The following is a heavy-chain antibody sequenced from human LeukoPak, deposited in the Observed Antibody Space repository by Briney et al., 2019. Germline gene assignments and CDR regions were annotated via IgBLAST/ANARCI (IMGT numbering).Heavy chain of an antibody. Sequence: GGSLRLSCAASGFTFSSYGMHWVRQAPGKGLEWVAFIRYDGSNKYYADSVKGRFTISRDNSKNTLYLQMNSLRAEDTAVYYCAKDPAHKQGGRYYYYYMDVWGKGATVTVSS. CDR1: GFTFSSYG. CDR2: IRYDGSNK. J-gene: IGHJ6*03. CDR3: AKDPAHKQGGRYYYYYMDV. V-gene: IGHV3-30*02. D-gene: IGHD2-2*01.